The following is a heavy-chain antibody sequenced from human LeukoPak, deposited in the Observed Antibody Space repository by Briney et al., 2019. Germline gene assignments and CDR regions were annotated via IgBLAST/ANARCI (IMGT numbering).Heavy chain of an antibody. Sequence: SETLSLTCAVYGGSFSGYYWSWIRQPPGKGLEGMGEINHSGSTNYNPSLKSRVIISVDMFKSQFSLKLSSVTAADTAVYYCARKIFLDVWGKGTTVTVSS. J-gene: IGHJ6*04. V-gene: IGHV4-34*01. CDR2: INHSGST. CDR3: ARKIFLDV. CDR1: GGSFSGYY.